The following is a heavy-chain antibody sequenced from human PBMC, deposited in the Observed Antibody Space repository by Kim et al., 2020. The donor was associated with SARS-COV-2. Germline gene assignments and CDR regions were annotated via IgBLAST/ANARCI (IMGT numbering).Heavy chain of an antibody. CDR3: ARGRITVFGGVRFDP. Sequence: GGSLRLSCTASGFTFKNYEMHWVRQPPGKGLEWLSYIIATGDAIYYADSVRGRFTISRDNAQNSLSFQMNSLRVDDTGVYFCARGRITVFGGVRFDPWGRGPLVTVPS. CDR1: GFTFKNYE. D-gene: IGHD3-3*01. CDR2: IIATGDAI. V-gene: IGHV3-48*03. J-gene: IGHJ5*02.